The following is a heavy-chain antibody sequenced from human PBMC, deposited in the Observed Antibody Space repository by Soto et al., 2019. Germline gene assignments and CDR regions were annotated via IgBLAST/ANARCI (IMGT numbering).Heavy chain of an antibody. CDR2: VNPILSMS. Sequence: QVQLVQSGAEVKRPGSSVKVSCKASGDTFSFYSINWVRQAPGLGLEWMGRVNPILSMSNYAQRFQGRVTRTADKSTSTAYMELSGLRSEDTAMYYCATSYGSGYRAFDYWGQGALITVS. J-gene: IGHJ4*02. CDR1: GDTFSFYS. V-gene: IGHV1-69*04. D-gene: IGHD3-10*01. CDR3: ATSYGSGYRAFDY.